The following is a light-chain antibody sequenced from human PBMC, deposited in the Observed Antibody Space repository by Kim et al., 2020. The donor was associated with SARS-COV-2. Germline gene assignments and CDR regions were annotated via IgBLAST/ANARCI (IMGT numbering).Light chain of an antibody. Sequence: QSALTQPASMSGSPGQSITISCTGTSSDVGGYNYVSWYQQHPDRAPKFLIYDVSNRPSGVSNRFSGSKSGNTASLTISGLQAEDEADFYCSSYTTATSAPYVFGTGTKVTVL. CDR1: SSDVGGYNY. J-gene: IGLJ1*01. CDR2: DVS. V-gene: IGLV2-14*03. CDR3: SSYTTATSAPYV.